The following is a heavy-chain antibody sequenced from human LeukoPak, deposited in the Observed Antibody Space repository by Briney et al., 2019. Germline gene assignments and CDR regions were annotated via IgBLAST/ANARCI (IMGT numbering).Heavy chain of an antibody. CDR1: GVSISSSNSY. CDR2: IYHSGST. J-gene: IGHJ6*03. Sequence: SETLSLTCTVSGVSISSSNSYWGWIRQPPGKGLEWIGSIYHSGSTYYNPSLKSRVTISVDTSKNQFSLKLSSVTAADTAVYYCARVASIAVAGTGGYYYCMDVWGKGTTVTVSS. CDR3: ARVASIAVAGTGGYYYCMDV. V-gene: IGHV4-39*07. D-gene: IGHD6-19*01.